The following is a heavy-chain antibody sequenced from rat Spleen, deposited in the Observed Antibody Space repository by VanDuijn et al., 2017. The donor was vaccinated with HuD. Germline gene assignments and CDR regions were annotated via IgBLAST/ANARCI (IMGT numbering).Heavy chain of an antibody. CDR1: GFTFSDYY. CDR3: ATAGTRISRFAY. Sequence: EVQLVESGGGLVQPGGSLKFSCAASGFTFSDYYLAWVRQAPTKGLEWVASINYDGGSTYYPDSVKGRFTISRDNAKNTQYLQMDSLRSEDTATYYCATAGTRISRFAYWGQGTLVTVSS. CDR2: INYDGGST. J-gene: IGHJ3*01. D-gene: IGHD1-4*01. V-gene: IGHV5-20*01.